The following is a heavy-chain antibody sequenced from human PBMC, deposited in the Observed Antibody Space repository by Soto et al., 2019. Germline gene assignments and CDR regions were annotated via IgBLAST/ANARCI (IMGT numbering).Heavy chain of an antibody. J-gene: IGHJ4*02. V-gene: IGHV1-69*06. CDR3: ARVATYYYDSSGYSFDY. Sequence: SVKVSCKASGGTFSSYAISWVRQAPGQGLEWMGGIIPIFGTANYAQKFQGRVTITADKSTSTAYMELSSLRSEDTAVYYCARVATYYYDSSGYSFDYWGQGTLVTVSS. D-gene: IGHD3-22*01. CDR1: GGTFSSYA. CDR2: IIPIFGTA.